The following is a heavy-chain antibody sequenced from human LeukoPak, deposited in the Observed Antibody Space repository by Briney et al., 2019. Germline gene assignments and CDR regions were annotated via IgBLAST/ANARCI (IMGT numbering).Heavy chain of an antibody. CDR1: GFTFSSYS. V-gene: IGHV3-21*01. J-gene: IGHJ3*02. CDR2: ISSSSSYI. Sequence: GGSLRLSCAASGFTFSSYSMNWVRQAPGKGLEWVSSISSSSSYIYYADSVKGRFTISRDNAKNSLYLQMNSLRAEDTAVYYCASPAERSTSPLDAFDIWGQGTMVTVSS. CDR3: ASPAERSTSPLDAFDI. D-gene: IGHD2-2*01.